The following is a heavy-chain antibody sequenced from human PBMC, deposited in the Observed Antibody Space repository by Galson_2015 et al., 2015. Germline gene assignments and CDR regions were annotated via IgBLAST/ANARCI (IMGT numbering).Heavy chain of an antibody. CDR2: INPMGGSS. CDR1: GSTFAIYF. V-gene: IGHV1-46*01. Sequence: ATVTVSCTPSGSTFAIYFSHSEVHAPGQGLERGRIINPMGGSSSYEQKLQGRATMTRDTSTSTIYKELSSLRAEDTAAYYSARAHRIAAAGTVDYWGQGTLVTVSS. CDR3: ARAHRIAAAGTVDY. J-gene: IGHJ4*02. D-gene: IGHD6-13*01.